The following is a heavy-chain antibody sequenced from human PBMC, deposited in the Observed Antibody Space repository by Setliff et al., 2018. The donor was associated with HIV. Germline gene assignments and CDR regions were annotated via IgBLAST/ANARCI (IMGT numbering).Heavy chain of an antibody. Sequence: PSETLSLTCTVSGGSLSSTTYYWGWIRQPPGKGLEWIGIIDYSGNTYYNPSLKSRITISVDTSKNQFSLKLCSVTAADTAVYYCERSGPVWFGEPPYYFDSCGLGTLVTVSS. V-gene: IGHV4-39*07. J-gene: IGHJ4*02. CDR1: GGSLSSTTYY. CDR3: ERSGPVWFGEPPYYFDS. D-gene: IGHD3-10*01. CDR2: IDYSGNT.